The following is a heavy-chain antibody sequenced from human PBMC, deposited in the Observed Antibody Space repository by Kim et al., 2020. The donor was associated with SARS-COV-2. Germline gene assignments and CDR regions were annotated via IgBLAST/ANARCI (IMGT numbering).Heavy chain of an antibody. CDR3: ARLVKAVGPKLWFDP. V-gene: IGHV4-39*01. D-gene: IGHD6-13*01. CDR1: GGSIISSTSY. Sequence: SETLSLTCTVSGGSIISSTSYWVWIRQPPGKGLDWIVCIYYSGSTYYNLSLKSRITISVDTSKNQFSLKLSSVTAADTAVYYCARLVKAVGPKLWFDPWGQGTLVTVSS. J-gene: IGHJ5*02. CDR2: IYYSGST.